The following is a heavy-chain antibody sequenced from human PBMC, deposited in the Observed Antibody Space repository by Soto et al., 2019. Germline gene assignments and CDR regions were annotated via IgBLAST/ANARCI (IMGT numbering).Heavy chain of an antibody. V-gene: IGHV1-69*01. D-gene: IGHD4-17*01. CDR2: IIPIFGTA. Sequence: QVQLVQSGAEVKKPGSSVKVSCKASGGTFSSYAISWVRQAPGQGLEWMGGIIPIFGTANYAQKFQGRVTITADESTSTAYMELSSLRSEDTAVYYCARTTSHDTDYYSYGMDVWGQGTTVTVSS. J-gene: IGHJ6*02. CDR3: ARTTSHDTDYYSYGMDV. CDR1: GGTFSSYA.